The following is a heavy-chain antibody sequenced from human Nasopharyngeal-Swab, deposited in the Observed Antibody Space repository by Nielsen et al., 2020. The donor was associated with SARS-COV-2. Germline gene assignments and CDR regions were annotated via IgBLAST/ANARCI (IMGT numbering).Heavy chain of an antibody. CDR1: GFTFSSYW. CDR2: IKHDGSQK. Sequence: GGSLRVSCAASGFTFSSYWMTWVRQAPGKGLEWVANIKHDGSQKYYVDSVKGRFSISRDNGKNSLDLQMNSLGVDDTAVYYCARDQIGTTMIREVLKRYYYGMDVWGQGTTVTVS. V-gene: IGHV3-7*03. D-gene: IGHD3-10*01. J-gene: IGHJ6*02. CDR3: ARDQIGTTMIREVLKRYYYGMDV.